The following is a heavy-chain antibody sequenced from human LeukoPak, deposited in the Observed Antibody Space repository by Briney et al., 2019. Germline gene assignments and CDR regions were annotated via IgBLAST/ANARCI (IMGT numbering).Heavy chain of an antibody. V-gene: IGHV3-23*01. Sequence: GGSLRLSCAASGFTFSSYAMSWVRQAPGKGLEWVSAISGSGGSTYYADSVKGRFTISRDNSKNTLYLQMNSLRAEDTAVYYCAKDRSYYDYVWGSYRYTGLFDHWGQGTRVTVSS. D-gene: IGHD3-16*02. CDR3: AKDRSYYDYVWGSYRYTGLFDH. J-gene: IGHJ4*02. CDR2: ISGSGGST. CDR1: GFTFSSYA.